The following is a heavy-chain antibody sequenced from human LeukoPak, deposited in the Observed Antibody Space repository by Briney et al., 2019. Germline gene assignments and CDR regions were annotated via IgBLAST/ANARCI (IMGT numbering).Heavy chain of an antibody. CDR2: ISSRSTTT. V-gene: IGHV3-48*02. J-gene: IGHJ4*02. CDR1: GFTFSSYS. CDR3: AVNFRH. Sequence: GGSLRLSCAAFGFTFSSYSMNWVRQAPGKGLEWVSYISSRSTTTYYADSVKGRFTISRDNDKNSLYLQMNSLRDEDTAVYYCAVNFRHWGPGTLVTVSS. D-gene: IGHD2/OR15-2a*01.